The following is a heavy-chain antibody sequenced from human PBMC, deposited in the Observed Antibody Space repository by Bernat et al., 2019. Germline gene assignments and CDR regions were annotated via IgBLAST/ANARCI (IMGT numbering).Heavy chain of an antibody. CDR2: MNQDGREK. D-gene: IGHD1-14*01. J-gene: IGHJ3*02. Sequence: EVQLVESGGGVVQPGGSLRLSCTASGFIFSSSYMTWVRQAPGKGPEWVAIMNQDGREKTYVDSVKGRFSISRDNDKNSLYLQMSSLRVEDTALYYCARDPEWGALDIWGQGTMVTVSS. CDR3: ARDPEWGALDI. V-gene: IGHV3-7*03. CDR1: GFIFSSSY.